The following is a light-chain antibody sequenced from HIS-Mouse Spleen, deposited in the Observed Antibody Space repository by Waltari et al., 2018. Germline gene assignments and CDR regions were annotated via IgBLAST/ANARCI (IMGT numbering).Light chain of an antibody. V-gene: IGKV1-8*01. CDR2: AAS. CDR1: QGISSY. CDR3: QQYYSYPPWT. J-gene: IGKJ1*01. Sequence: AILMTQSPSSLSATTGDTVTITCRAGQGISSYLAWYQQKPGNHPKLLTYAASTLQSGVPSRFSGSGSGTDFTLTISCMQSEDFATYYCQQYYSYPPWTFGQGTKVEIK.